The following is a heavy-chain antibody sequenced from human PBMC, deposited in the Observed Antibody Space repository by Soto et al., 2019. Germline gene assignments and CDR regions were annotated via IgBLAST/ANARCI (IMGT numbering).Heavy chain of an antibody. CDR3: ARLAREQHLIYYYYGMDV. Sequence: ASVKVSCKASGYTFTSYGISWLRESPGQGLEWMGWISAYNGNTNYAQKLQGRVTMTTDTSTSTAYMELRSLRSDDTAVYYCARLAREQHLIYYYYGMDVWGQGTTVTVSS. D-gene: IGHD6-13*01. V-gene: IGHV1-18*04. CDR2: ISAYNGNT. CDR1: GYTFTSYG. J-gene: IGHJ6*02.